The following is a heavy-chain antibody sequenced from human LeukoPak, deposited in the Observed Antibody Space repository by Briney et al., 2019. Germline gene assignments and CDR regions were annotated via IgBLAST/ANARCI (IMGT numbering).Heavy chain of an antibody. D-gene: IGHD5-18*01. Sequence: GGSLRLSCAASGFTFSSYAMHWVRQAPGKGLEWVAVISYDGSNKYYADSVKGRFTTSRDNSKNTLYLQMNSLRAEDTAVYYCAREALGYSLDYWGQGTLVTVSS. CDR2: ISYDGSNK. CDR1: GFTFSSYA. CDR3: AREALGYSLDY. V-gene: IGHV3-30-3*01. J-gene: IGHJ4*02.